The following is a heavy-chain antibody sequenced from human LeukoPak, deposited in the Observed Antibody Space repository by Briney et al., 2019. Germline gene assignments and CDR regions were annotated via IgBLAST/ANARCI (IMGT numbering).Heavy chain of an antibody. Sequence: GGSLRLSCSASGFTFSSYAMHWVRQAPGKGLEYVSAISSNGGSIYYADSVKGRFTISRDNSKNTLYLQMSSLRAEDTAVYYCVKAQTYDFWSGYSRRGAFDIWGQGTMVTVSS. D-gene: IGHD3-3*01. CDR3: VKAQTYDFWSGYSRRGAFDI. V-gene: IGHV3-64D*09. CDR2: ISSNGGSI. J-gene: IGHJ3*02. CDR1: GFTFSSYA.